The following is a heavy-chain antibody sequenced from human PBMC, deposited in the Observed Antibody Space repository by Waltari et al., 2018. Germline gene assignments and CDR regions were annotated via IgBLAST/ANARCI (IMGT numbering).Heavy chain of an antibody. CDR3: ARGPGWTIAARPFDN. Sequence: QVQIQQWGAGLLKPSETLSLTCAVYGGSFSGYYWNWIRQPPGKGLEWIGEITHRGSTTYNPSLKSRVTMLVDTSKNQFSLKLSSVTAADTAVYFCARGPGWTIAARPFDNWGRGTLVTVSS. D-gene: IGHD6-6*01. CDR1: GGSFSGYY. V-gene: IGHV4-34*01. CDR2: ITHRGST. J-gene: IGHJ4*02.